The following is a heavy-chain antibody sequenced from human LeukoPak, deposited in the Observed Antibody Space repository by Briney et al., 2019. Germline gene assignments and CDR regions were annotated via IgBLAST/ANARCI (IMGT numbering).Heavy chain of an antibody. CDR2: INPNSGGT. CDR3: ARSVGPYYDSSGYYLGY. J-gene: IGHJ4*02. V-gene: IGHV1-2*02. Sequence: ASVKVSCKASGYTFTGYYMHWVRQAPGQGLEWMGWINPNSGGTNYAQKFQGRVTMTRDTSISTAYMELSRLRSDDTAVYYCARSVGPYYDSSGYYLGYWGQGTLVTVSS. CDR1: GYTFTGYY. D-gene: IGHD3-22*01.